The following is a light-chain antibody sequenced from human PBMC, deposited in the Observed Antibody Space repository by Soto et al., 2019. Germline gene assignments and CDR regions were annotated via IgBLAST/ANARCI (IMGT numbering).Light chain of an antibody. Sequence: DIVMTQSPDSLAVSLGERATINCKSSQSVLYSSNNKNYLAWYQQKPGQPPKLLIYWASTRESGVPDRFSGSGSGIDFPLTISSLQSEDVAVYYCQQYYSTPLTFCGGTKVEIK. CDR1: QSVLYSSNNKNY. J-gene: IGKJ4*01. V-gene: IGKV4-1*01. CDR3: QQYYSTPLT. CDR2: WAS.